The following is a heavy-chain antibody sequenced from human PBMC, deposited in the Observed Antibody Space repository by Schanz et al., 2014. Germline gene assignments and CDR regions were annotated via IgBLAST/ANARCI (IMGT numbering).Heavy chain of an antibody. Sequence: QVQLQESGPGLVKPSQTLSLTCAVSGGSISSGGYSWNWIRQPPGKGLEWIVYIYYSGSTYYNPSLKSRVTISVDTSKNQFSLKLSSVTAADTAVYYCARGGRTTYNYYYSMDVWGQGTTVTVSS. CDR2: IYYSGST. CDR1: GGSISSGGYS. D-gene: IGHD1-1*01. J-gene: IGHJ6*02. CDR3: ARGGRTTYNYYYSMDV. V-gene: IGHV4-30-4*07.